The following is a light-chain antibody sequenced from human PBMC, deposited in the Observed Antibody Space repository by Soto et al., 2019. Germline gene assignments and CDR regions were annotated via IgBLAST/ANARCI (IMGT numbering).Light chain of an antibody. J-gene: IGLJ3*02. V-gene: IGLV2-14*01. CDR2: EVG. Sequence: QSVLTQPASVSGSPGQSITISCTGTSSDVGGYNYVSWYQHHPGKAPKRIIYEVGDRPSGVSSRFSGSKSGNTASLTISGLQADDEADYFCCSYTASDIWVFGGGTKLTVL. CDR3: CSYTASDIWV. CDR1: SSDVGGYNY.